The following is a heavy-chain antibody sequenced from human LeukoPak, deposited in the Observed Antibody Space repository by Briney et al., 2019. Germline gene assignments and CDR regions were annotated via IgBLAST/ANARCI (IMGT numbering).Heavy chain of an antibody. D-gene: IGHD2-15*01. CDR2: ISSSSSYI. CDR3: ARGPLWDCSGGSSYSFFDY. J-gene: IGHJ4*02. Sequence: GGSLRLSCAASGFTFSSYSMNWVRQAPGKGLEWVSSISSSSSYIYYADSVKGRFTISRDNAKNSLYLQMNSLRAEDTAVYYCARGPLWDCSGGSSYSFFDYWGQGTLVTVSS. V-gene: IGHV3-21*01. CDR1: GFTFSSYS.